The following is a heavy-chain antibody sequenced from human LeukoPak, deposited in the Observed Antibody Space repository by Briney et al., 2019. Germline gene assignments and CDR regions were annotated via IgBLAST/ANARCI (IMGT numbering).Heavy chain of an antibody. Sequence: GGSLRLSCAASGLCFSSNYMSWVRQAPGKGLEWVSVVYSGGSTDYADSVKGRFTISRDNSKNTLYLQMNSLRAEDTAVYYCARTGYGVRYFDYWGQGTLVTVSS. D-gene: IGHD3-9*01. J-gene: IGHJ4*02. V-gene: IGHV3-53*01. CDR1: GLCFSSNY. CDR3: ARTGYGVRYFDY. CDR2: VYSGGST.